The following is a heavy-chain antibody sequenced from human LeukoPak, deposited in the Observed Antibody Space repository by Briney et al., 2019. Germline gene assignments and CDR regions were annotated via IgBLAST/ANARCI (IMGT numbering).Heavy chain of an antibody. D-gene: IGHD6-25*01. Sequence: SETLSLTCTVSGGSISSYYWSWIRQPPGKGLEWIGSIYYSGSTYYNPSLKSRVTISVDTSKNQFSLKLSSVTAADTAVYYCAREEDSRQREFDYWGQGTLVTVSS. J-gene: IGHJ4*02. CDR3: AREEDSRQREFDY. V-gene: IGHV4-39*07. CDR1: GGSISSYY. CDR2: IYYSGST.